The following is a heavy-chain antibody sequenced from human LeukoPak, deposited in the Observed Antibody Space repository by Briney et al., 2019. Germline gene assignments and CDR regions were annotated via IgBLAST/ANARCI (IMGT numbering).Heavy chain of an antibody. CDR3: AKDRDHYYDSSGYYWGFDY. J-gene: IGHJ4*02. D-gene: IGHD3-22*01. V-gene: IGHV3-53*05. Sequence: GGSLRLSCAASGFTVSSNYMSWVRQAPGKGLEWVSVIYSGGSTYYADSVKGRFTISRDNSKNTLYLQMNSLRAEDTAVYYCAKDRDHYYDSSGYYWGFDYWGQGTLVTVSS. CDR2: IYSGGST. CDR1: GFTVSSNY.